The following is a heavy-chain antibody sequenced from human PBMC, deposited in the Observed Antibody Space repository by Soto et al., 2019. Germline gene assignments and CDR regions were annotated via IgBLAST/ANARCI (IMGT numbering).Heavy chain of an antibody. Sequence: SVKVSCKASGGTFSSYAIHWVRQAPGQGLEWMGGVIPMYGPAKYAQRFQGRVTITADESTTTVYMELTSLTSQDTAVYYCARVTSMVRGVIDNWFDPWGHGTLVTVSS. CDR2: VIPMYGPA. J-gene: IGHJ5*02. CDR3: ARVTSMVRGVIDNWFDP. D-gene: IGHD3-10*01. V-gene: IGHV1-69*13. CDR1: GGTFSSYA.